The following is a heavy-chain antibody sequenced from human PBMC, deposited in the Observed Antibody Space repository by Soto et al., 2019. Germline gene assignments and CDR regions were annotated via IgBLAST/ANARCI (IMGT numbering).Heavy chain of an antibody. CDR2: ISGSGGGT. D-gene: IGHD1-26*01. Sequence: EVQLLESGGDLVQPGGSLTLCCAASGFTFSSYAMSWVRRAPGKGLEGVSGISGSGGGTDYADSVKGLFTISRDNSKNTLFLQMNSLRAEDTSVYYCAKDRSQWELYSFDYWGQGTLVTVSS. CDR3: AKDRSQWELYSFDY. V-gene: IGHV3-23*01. J-gene: IGHJ4*02. CDR1: GFTFSSYA.